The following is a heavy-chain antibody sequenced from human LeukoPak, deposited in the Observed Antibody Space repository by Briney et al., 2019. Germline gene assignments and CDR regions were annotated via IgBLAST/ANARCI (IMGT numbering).Heavy chain of an antibody. V-gene: IGHV3-69-1*01. CDR1: GFTFSTYT. Sequence: GGSLRLACAASGFTFSTYTMNWVRQSPGKGLEWVSTISSSGALHYADSVKGRFTISGDSAKNSLSLQMNSLRAEDTAVYYCVRDAPYSHFDYWGQGTLVTVSS. CDR2: ISSSGAL. D-gene: IGHD4-11*01. CDR3: VRDAPYSHFDY. J-gene: IGHJ4*02.